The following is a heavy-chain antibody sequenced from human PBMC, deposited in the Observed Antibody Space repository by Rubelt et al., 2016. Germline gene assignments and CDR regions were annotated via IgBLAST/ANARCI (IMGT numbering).Heavy chain of an antibody. CDR1: GGSLTDFY. CDR2: ITHSGTT. J-gene: IGHJ4*02. D-gene: IGHD2/OR15-2a*01. CDR3: ARGGLRVGRAQHF. Sequence: QVQLRQWGAGLFKPSETLSLTCDVYGGSLTDFYWNWIRQTPGKGLEWIGDITHSGTTNYNPSLKSRVTISVDTSKKQFSLKRTSVTAADTAVYYCARGGLRVGRAQHFWSQGTLVTVSS. V-gene: IGHV4-34*02.